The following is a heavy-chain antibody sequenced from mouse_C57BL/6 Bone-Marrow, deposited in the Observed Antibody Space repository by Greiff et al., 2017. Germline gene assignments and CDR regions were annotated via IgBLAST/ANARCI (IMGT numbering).Heavy chain of an antibody. V-gene: IGHV1-80*01. CDR1: GYAFSSYW. CDR2: IYPGDGDT. CDR3: ARVTTVVATDY. D-gene: IGHD1-1*01. J-gene: IGHJ2*01. Sequence: VQVVESGAELVKPGASVKISCKASGYAFSSYWMNWVKQRPGKGLEWIGQIYPGDGDTNYNGKFKGKATLTADKSSSTAYMQLSSLTSEDSAVYFCARVTTVVATDYWGQGTTLTVSS.